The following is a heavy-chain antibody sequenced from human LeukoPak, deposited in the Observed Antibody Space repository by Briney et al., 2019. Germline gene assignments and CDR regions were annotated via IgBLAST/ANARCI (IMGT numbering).Heavy chain of an antibody. J-gene: IGHJ5*02. D-gene: IGHD3-22*01. CDR2: INPNSGGT. V-gene: IGHV1-2*06. CDR3: ARGSYYDSSGYYQPENNWFDP. Sequence: ASVKVSCKASGYTFTGYYMHWVRQAPGQGLEWMGRINPNSGGTNYAQKFQGRVTMTRDTSISTAYMELSRLRSDDTAVYYCARGSYYDSSGYYQPENNWFDPWGQGTLVTVSS. CDR1: GYTFTGYY.